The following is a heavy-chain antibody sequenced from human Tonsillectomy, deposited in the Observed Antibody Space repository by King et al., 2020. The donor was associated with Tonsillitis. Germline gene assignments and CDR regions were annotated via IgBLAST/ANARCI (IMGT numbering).Heavy chain of an antibody. CDR3: AKDYYYDSSGYGY. CDR2: ISYDGSKK. J-gene: IGHJ4*02. Sequence: VQLVESGGGVVQPGRSLRLSCAASGFSFSRYGMYWVRQAPGKGLEWVALISYDGSKKNYADSVKGRFTVSRDNSKNTLYLQMSSLRAEDTAVYYCAKDYYYDSSGYGYWGQGTLVTVPS. D-gene: IGHD3-22*01. CDR1: GFSFSRYG. V-gene: IGHV3-30*18.